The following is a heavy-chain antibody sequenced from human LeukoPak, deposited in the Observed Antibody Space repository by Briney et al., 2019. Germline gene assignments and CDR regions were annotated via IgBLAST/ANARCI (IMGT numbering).Heavy chain of an antibody. CDR2: INWNGGST. J-gene: IGHJ6*03. V-gene: IGHV3-20*01. D-gene: IGHD6-6*01. CDR1: GFTFDDYG. CDR3: ARLRYSSSANAYYYYYYMDV. Sequence: GGSLRLSCAASGFTFDDYGMSWVRQAPGKGLEWVSGINWNGGSTGYADSVKGRFTISRDNAKNSLYLQMNSLRAEDTALYHCARLRYSSSANAYYYYYYMDVWGKGTTVTVSS.